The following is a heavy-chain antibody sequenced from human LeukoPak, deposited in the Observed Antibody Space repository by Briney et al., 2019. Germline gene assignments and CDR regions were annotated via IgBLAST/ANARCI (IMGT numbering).Heavy chain of an antibody. V-gene: IGHV3-15*01. CDR3: SRLWFGEYS. J-gene: IGHJ4*02. CDR2: TKSISDGGTM. CDR1: GSTFSNAW. Sequence: GGSLRLSCATSGSTFSNAWMSWVRQAPGQGLEWVGRTKSISDGGTMDYAAPVKGRFTISRDDSKNTLYLQMNGLKIEDTAVYYCSRLWFGEYSWGQGTLVTVSS. D-gene: IGHD3-10*01.